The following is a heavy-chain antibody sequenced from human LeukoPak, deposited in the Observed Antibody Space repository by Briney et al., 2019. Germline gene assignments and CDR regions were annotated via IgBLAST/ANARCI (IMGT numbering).Heavy chain of an antibody. CDR2: VSAYSGNT. CDR1: GYTFTSYG. J-gene: IGHJ1*01. Sequence: GASVKVSCKASGYTFTSYGISWVRQAPGQGLEWMGWVSAYSGNTNYAQKLQGRVTMTTDTSTSTAYMELRSLRSDDTAVYYCARGGVYYDSSGLAEYFQHWGQGTLVTVSS. CDR3: ARGGVYYDSSGLAEYFQH. D-gene: IGHD3-22*01. V-gene: IGHV1-18*01.